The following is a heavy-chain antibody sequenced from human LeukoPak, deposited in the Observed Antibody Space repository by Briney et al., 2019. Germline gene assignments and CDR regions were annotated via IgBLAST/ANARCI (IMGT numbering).Heavy chain of an antibody. V-gene: IGHV4-39*07. D-gene: IGHD5-18*01. Sequence: SETLSLTCTVSSGSISSSSYYWAWIRQPPGKGLEWIGSIYYRGSTYYNPSLKSRVTILVDTSKNQFSLKLSSVTAADTAMYYCARLVRGYSYSYYYYYYMDVWGKGTTVTVSS. CDR1: SGSISSSSYY. CDR3: ARLVRGYSYSYYYYYYMDV. CDR2: IYYRGST. J-gene: IGHJ6*03.